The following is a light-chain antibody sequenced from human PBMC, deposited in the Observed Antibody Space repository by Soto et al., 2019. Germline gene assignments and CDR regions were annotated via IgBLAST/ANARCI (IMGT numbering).Light chain of an antibody. CDR2: GAS. J-gene: IGKJ1*01. Sequence: EIVMTQSPATLSASPGERATLSCRASQSVSSNLAWYQQKPGQAPRLLIYGASTRATGIPARFSGSGSGTEFTLTISSLQSEDFAVYYCQQYNNWPRTFGPGTKV. V-gene: IGKV3-15*01. CDR3: QQYNNWPRT. CDR1: QSVSSN.